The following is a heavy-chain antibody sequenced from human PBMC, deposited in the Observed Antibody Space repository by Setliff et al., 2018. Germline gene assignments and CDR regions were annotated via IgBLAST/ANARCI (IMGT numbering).Heavy chain of an antibody. V-gene: IGHV1-46*01. Sequence: ASVKVSCKASGYTFTSYDINWVRQAPGQGLEWMGIINPSGGSTSYAQKFQGRVTMTRDTSTSTVYMELSSLRSEDTAVYYCASLSGGELWSHYGMDVWGQGTTVTVSS. D-gene: IGHD5-18*01. J-gene: IGHJ6*02. CDR1: GYTFTSYD. CDR3: ASLSGGELWSHYGMDV. CDR2: INPSGGST.